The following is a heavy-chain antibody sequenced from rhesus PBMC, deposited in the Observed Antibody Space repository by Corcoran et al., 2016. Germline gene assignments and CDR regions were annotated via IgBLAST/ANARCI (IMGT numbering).Heavy chain of an antibody. V-gene: IGHV3S5*01. CDR3: AILGIAAAGDFDY. J-gene: IGHJ4*01. D-gene: IGHD6-25*01. CDR2: INSYRGNT. CDR1: GFTFSSYD. Sequence: EVQLVETGGGLVQPGGSLKLSCAASGFTFSSYDMTWVRQAPGKWLEWVSAINSYRGNTYYADSVKGRFTISRDNSKNTLSLQMNSLRTEDTAVYYCAILGIAAAGDFDYWGQGVLVTVSS.